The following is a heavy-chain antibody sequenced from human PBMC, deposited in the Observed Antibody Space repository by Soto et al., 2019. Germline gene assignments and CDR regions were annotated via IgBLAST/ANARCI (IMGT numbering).Heavy chain of an antibody. D-gene: IGHD2-15*01. CDR3: AHRPSYCSGGSCYSGFDY. V-gene: IGHV2-5*02. Sequence: QITLKESGPTLVKPTQTLTLTCTFSGFSLSTSGVGVVWIRQPPGKALEWLALIYWDDDKRYSPSLKSRLTITKDTSKNQVVLTMTNMDPVDTATYYCAHRPSYCSGGSCYSGFDYCGQGTLVTVSS. J-gene: IGHJ4*02. CDR1: GFSLSTSGVG. CDR2: IYWDDDK.